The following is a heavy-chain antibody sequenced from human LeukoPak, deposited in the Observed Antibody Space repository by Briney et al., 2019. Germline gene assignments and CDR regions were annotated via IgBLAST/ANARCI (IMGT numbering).Heavy chain of an antibody. CDR3: ARRIAAAGFNYFDY. CDR1: GYSFTSYW. D-gene: IGHD6-13*01. CDR2: IYPGDSDT. J-gene: IGHJ4*02. V-gene: IGHV5-51*01. Sequence: GESLKISCKGSGYSFTSYWIAWVRQMPGKGLGWMGIIYPGDSDTRYSPSFQGQVTISADKSISTAYLQWSSLKASDTAMYYCARRIAAAGFNYFDYWGQGTLVTVSS.